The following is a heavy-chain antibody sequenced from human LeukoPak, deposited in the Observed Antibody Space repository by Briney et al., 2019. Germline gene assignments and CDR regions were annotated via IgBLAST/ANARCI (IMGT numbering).Heavy chain of an antibody. V-gene: IGHV3-30*02. J-gene: IGHJ4*02. D-gene: IGHD2-2*01. CDR2: IRYDGSNK. CDR1: GFTFSSYD. CDR3: AKDGYKTEYCSSTSCPYFDY. Sequence: GGSLRLSCAASGFTFSSYDMTWVRQAPGRGLEWVAFIRYDGSNKYYADSVKGRFTISRDNSKNTLYLQMNSLRAEDTAVYYCAKDGYKTEYCSSTSCPYFDYWGQGTLVTVSS.